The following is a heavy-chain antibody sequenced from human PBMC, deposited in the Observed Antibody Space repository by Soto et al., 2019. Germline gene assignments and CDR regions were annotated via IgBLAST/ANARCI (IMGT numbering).Heavy chain of an antibody. CDR2: IYYSGST. D-gene: IGHD6-19*01. CDR3: ARRWVGYSSTSNWFDP. Sequence: PSETLSLTCTVSGGSISSGGYYWSWTRQHPGKGLEWIGYIYYSGSTYYNPSLKSRVTISVDTSKNQFSLKLSSVTAADTAVYYCARRWVGYSSTSNWFDPWGQGTLVTVSS. V-gene: IGHV4-61*08. J-gene: IGHJ5*02. CDR1: GGSISSGGYY.